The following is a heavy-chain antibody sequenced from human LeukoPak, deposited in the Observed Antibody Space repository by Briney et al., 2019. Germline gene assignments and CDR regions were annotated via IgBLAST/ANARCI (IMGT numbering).Heavy chain of an antibody. CDR1: GYTFTSYD. Sequence: GASVKVSCKASGYTFTSYDINWVRQATGQGLEWMGWMNPNSGNTGYAQKFQGRVTMTRNTSISTAYMELSSLRSEDTAVYYCARGAYYGSGSYYNRGMDVWGQGTTVTVSS. D-gene: IGHD3-10*01. CDR2: MNPNSGNT. J-gene: IGHJ6*02. V-gene: IGHV1-8*01. CDR3: ARGAYYGSGSYYNRGMDV.